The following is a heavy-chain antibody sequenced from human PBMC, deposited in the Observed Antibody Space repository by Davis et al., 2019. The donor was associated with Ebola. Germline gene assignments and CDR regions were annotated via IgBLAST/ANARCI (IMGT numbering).Heavy chain of an antibody. V-gene: IGHV4-34*01. Sequence: SETLSLTCAVYGGSFSGYYWSWIRQPPGKGLEWIGEINHSGSTNYNPSLKSRVTISVDTSKNQFSLKLSSVTAADTAVYYCARGRRVYYGSGSNYYYYYGMDVWGQGTTVTVSS. CDR2: INHSGST. D-gene: IGHD3-10*01. J-gene: IGHJ6*02. CDR1: GGSFSGYY. CDR3: ARGRRVYYGSGSNYYYYYGMDV.